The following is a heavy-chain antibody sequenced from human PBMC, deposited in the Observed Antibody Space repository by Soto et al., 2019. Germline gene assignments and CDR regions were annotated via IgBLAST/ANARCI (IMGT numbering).Heavy chain of an antibody. D-gene: IGHD1-1*01. Sequence: EVQLLESGGGLVQPGGSLRLCCTASGFTFIDYAMSWVRQAPGKRLEWVSLIRGGGGTTQDADSVKGRFTISRDNSKNTVYLQMNSLRVEDTAVYFCAKALSHDSPFDYWGQGTLVTVSS. CDR2: IRGGGGTT. J-gene: IGHJ4*02. CDR1: GFTFIDYA. V-gene: IGHV3-23*01. CDR3: AKALSHDSPFDY.